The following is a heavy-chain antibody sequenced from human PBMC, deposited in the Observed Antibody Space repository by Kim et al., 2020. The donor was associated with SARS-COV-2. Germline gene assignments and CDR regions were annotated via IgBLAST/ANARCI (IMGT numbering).Heavy chain of an antibody. CDR1: GFTFSSYG. V-gene: IGHV3-33*08. J-gene: IGHJ4*02. CDR2: IWYDGSNK. D-gene: IGHD1-26*01. CDR3: ARGEDVVGANEFDY. Sequence: GGSLRLSCAASGFTFSSYGMHWVRQAPGKGLEWVAVIWYDGSNKYYADSVKGRFTISRDNSKNTLYLQMNSLRAEDTAVYYCARGEDVVGANEFDYWGQGTLVTVSS.